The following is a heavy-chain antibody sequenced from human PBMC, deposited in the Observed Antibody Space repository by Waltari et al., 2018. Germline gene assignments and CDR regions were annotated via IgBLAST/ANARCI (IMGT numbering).Heavy chain of an antibody. J-gene: IGHJ6*02. Sequence: QVQLVQSGAAVKKPGSSVKVSCKASGGTFSSYAISWVRQAPGQGLEWMGGIIPIFGTANYAQKCQGRATIAADESTSTGYMELSSLRSEDTAGYYCAREIASAVPYYYGMDVWGQGTTVTVSS. V-gene: IGHV1-69*13. D-gene: IGHD6-13*01. CDR1: GGTFSSYA. CDR3: AREIASAVPYYYGMDV. CDR2: IIPIFGTA.